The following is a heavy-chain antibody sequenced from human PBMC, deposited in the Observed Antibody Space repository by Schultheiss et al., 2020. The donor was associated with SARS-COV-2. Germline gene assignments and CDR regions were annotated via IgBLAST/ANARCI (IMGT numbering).Heavy chain of an antibody. CDR2: ISYDGGT. CDR1: GGSISSGGYS. J-gene: IGHJ4*02. D-gene: IGHD3-22*01. V-gene: IGHV4-30-4*07. Sequence: SQTLSLTCAVSGGSISSGGYSWSWIRQPPGKGLEWIGYISYDGGTSYSPSLRSRVTMSVDTSKNHFSLKLSSVTAADTAVYYCARGVTMIVVTNDDYWGQGTLVTVSS. CDR3: ARGVTMIVVTNDDY.